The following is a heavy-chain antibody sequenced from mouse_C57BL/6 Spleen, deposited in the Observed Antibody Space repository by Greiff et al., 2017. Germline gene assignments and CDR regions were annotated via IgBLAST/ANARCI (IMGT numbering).Heavy chain of an antibody. Sequence: VQLQQPGAELVKPGASVKLSCKASGYTFTSYWMHWVKQRPGQGLEWIGMIHPNSGSTNYNEKFKSKATLTVDKSSSTAYMQLSSLTSEDSAVYYCARSGGLRHYYAMDYWGQGTSVTVSS. D-gene: IGHD2-4*01. CDR1: GYTFTSYW. CDR3: ARSGGLRHYYAMDY. V-gene: IGHV1-64*01. CDR2: IHPNSGST. J-gene: IGHJ4*01.